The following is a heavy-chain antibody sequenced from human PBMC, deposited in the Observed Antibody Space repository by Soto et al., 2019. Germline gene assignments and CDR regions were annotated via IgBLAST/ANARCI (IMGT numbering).Heavy chain of an antibody. CDR3: GRDPGYSGSYGRWFDP. Sequence: ASVKVPSKASACTSTTYAFSWLRQPPGQGLQGMGWISTCNGNTNYAQKLQGGVTMTTNTSTGTTYMGRRSLKCDDTAVYYFGRDPGYSGSYGRWFDPGGQGTLVTFSS. D-gene: IGHD1-26*01. CDR1: ACTSTTYA. V-gene: IGHV1-18*01. CDR2: ISTCNGNT. J-gene: IGHJ5*02.